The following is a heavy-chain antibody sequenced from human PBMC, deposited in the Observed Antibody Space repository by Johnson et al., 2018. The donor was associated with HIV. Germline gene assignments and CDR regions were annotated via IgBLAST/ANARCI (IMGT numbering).Heavy chain of an antibody. CDR1: GFTFTNYW. J-gene: IGHJ3*02. CDR3: ARGGNNHAFDI. V-gene: IGHV3-74*02. CDR2: INNAGSAT. D-gene: IGHD5-24*01. Sequence: VQLVESGGGLVQPGGSLRLSCEASGFTFTNYWIYWVRQAPGKAPVFVSRINNAGSATTYADSVKGRFTISRDNAKSTLFLQMNSLRAEDTAVYYCARGGNNHAFDIWGQGTMVTVSS.